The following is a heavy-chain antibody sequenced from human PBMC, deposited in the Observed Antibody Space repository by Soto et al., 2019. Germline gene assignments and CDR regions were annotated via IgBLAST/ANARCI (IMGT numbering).Heavy chain of an antibody. J-gene: IGHJ4*01. D-gene: IGHD5-12*01. CDR1: GGLISKYS. Sequence: QVQLVQSGAEVRKPGSSVKVSCKTSGGLISKYSFNWVRQAPGQGLEWMGGVLPISGSTDYAQKFQGRLTITADRFTSTVYMELSRLRSADTANYYCATIRVRGGPLRFEDGGQGMLISVSS. V-gene: IGHV1-69*06. CDR3: ATIRVRGGPLRFED. CDR2: VLPISGST.